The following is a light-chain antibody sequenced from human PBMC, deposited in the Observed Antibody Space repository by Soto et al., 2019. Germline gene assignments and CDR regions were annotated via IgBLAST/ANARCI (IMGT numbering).Light chain of an antibody. V-gene: IGKV3-11*01. CDR1: HSVTSDY. CDR3: QQRSTRWT. Sequence: EIFLTQSPGTLSLSPGERATLSWRASHSVTSDYSAWYQQKPGQAPRLLIYGATKRATGIPDSFSGSASGTDFPLTISRLPPEDSAVYYCQQRSTRWTFGHGTKVDI. J-gene: IGKJ1*01. CDR2: GAT.